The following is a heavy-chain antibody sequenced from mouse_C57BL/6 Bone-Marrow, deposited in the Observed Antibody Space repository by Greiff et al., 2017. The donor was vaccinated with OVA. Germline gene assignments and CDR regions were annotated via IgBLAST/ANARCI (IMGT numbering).Heavy chain of an antibody. CDR1: GFTFSSYG. CDR3: ARKNYGSSHYFDD. V-gene: IGHV5-6*01. J-gene: IGHJ2*01. Sequence: EVKLMESGGDLVKPGGSLKLSCAASGFTFSSYGMSWVRQTPDKRLEWVATISSGGSYTYYPDSVKGRFPISRDNAKNTLYLQMRSLKSEDTAMYYCARKNYGSSHYFDDWGQGTTLTVSS. D-gene: IGHD1-1*01. CDR2: ISSGGSYT.